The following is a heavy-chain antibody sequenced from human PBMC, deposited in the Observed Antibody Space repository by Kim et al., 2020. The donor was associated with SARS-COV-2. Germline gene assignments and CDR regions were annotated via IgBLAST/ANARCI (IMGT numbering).Heavy chain of an antibody. CDR2: IYWDDDK. J-gene: IGHJ4*02. CDR3: AHRLPNSGGWDSGLFDY. V-gene: IGHV2-5*02. CDR1: GFSLNTSGVG. Sequence: SGPTLVNPTQTLTLTCTFSGFSLNTSGVGVGWIRQPPGKALEWLVVIYWDDDKRYSPSLRSRLTITKDTSKNQVVLTMTNMDPVDTGTYYCAHRLPNSGGWDSGLFDYWGQGTLVTVSS. D-gene: IGHD2-15*01.